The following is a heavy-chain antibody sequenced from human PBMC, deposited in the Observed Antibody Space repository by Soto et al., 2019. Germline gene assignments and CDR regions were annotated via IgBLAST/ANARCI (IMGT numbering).Heavy chain of an antibody. CDR3: ARQRTSVVTQAYFDV. D-gene: IGHD2-21*02. Sequence: SETLSLTCTVTGDSISSRSYYWGWIRQPPGKGREGVGSIYYSGSNYNNPSLRSRVSMSIDTSKDQFSLKLKSVTAADTALYFCARQRTSVVTQAYFDVWGSGSLVTVSS. CDR2: IYYSGSN. V-gene: IGHV4-39*01. CDR1: GDSISSRSYY. J-gene: IGHJ4*02.